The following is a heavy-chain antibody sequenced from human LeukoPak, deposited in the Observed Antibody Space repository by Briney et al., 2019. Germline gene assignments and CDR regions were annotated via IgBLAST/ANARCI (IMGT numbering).Heavy chain of an antibody. D-gene: IGHD3-22*01. V-gene: IGHV4-39*07. CDR1: GGSISSGSYY. CDR2: IYHSGST. Sequence: SETLSLTCTVSGGSISSGSYYWSWIRQPAGKGLEWIGSIYHSGSTYYNPSLKSRVTISVDTSKNQFSLKLSSVTAADTAVYYCARASPHLGDYYDSSGYSGFDYWGQGTLVTVSS. CDR3: ARASPHLGDYYDSSGYSGFDY. J-gene: IGHJ4*02.